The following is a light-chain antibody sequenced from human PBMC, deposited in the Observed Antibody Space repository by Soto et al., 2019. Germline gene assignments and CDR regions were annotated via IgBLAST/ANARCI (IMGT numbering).Light chain of an antibody. Sequence: QSVLTQPPSASASLGASVTLTCTLSSGYSNYKVDWYQQRPGKGPRFVMRVGTGGIVGSKGDGIPDRFSVLGSGLNRYLTIKNIQEEDESDYHCGADHGSGSNVVVFGGGTQLTVL. CDR1: SGYSNYK. J-gene: IGLJ2*01. CDR3: GADHGSGSNVVV. V-gene: IGLV9-49*01. CDR2: VGTGGIVG.